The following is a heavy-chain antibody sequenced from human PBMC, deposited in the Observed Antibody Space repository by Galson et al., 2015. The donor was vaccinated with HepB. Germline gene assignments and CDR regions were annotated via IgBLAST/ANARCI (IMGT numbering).Heavy chain of an antibody. D-gene: IGHD6-19*01. CDR1: GFSLSTNGMC. V-gene: IGHV2-70*13. CDR2: INWDDDK. CDR3: ARIPLLAGSKDAFDI. Sequence: PALVKPTQTLTLTCTFSGFSLSTNGMCVSWIRQPPGKALEWLALINWDDDKYYSTSLETRLTISKDTSKNQVVLTMTNVVPVDTATYYCARIPLLAGSKDAFDIWGQGTMVTVSS. J-gene: IGHJ3*02.